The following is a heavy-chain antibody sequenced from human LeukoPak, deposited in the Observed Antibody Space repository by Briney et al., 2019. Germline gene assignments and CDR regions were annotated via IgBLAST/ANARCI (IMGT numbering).Heavy chain of an antibody. D-gene: IGHD3-9*01. J-gene: IGHJ5*02. Sequence: ASVKVSCKASGGTFSSYAISWVRQAPGQGLEWMGRIIPILGIANYAQKFQGRVTITADKSTSTAYMELSSLRAEDTAVYYCAHVLRYFHWFDPWGQGTLVTVSS. V-gene: IGHV1-69*04. CDR2: IIPILGIA. CDR1: GGTFSSYA. CDR3: AHVLRYFHWFDP.